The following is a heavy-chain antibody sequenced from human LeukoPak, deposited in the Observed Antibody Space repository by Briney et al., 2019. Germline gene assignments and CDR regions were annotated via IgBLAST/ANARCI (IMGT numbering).Heavy chain of an antibody. V-gene: IGHV4-61*01. CDR2: ISYSGST. CDR3: ARRGTGGRSFDI. D-gene: IGHD2-8*02. Sequence: SETLSLTCTVSGGSVSSGSYYWTWLRQPPGKGLEWIGYISYSGSTNFNPSLKSRVTISVDTSKNQFSLNLSSVTGADTAVYYCARRGTGGRSFDIWGQGTMVTVSS. CDR1: GGSVSSGSYY. J-gene: IGHJ3*02.